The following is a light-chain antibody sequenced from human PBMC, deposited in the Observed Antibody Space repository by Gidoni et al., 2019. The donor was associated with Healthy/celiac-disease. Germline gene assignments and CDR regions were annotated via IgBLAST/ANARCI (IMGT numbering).Light chain of an antibody. J-gene: IGKJ3*01. V-gene: IGKV3-11*01. CDR2: DAS. CDR1: QSVS. CDR3: QQRSNLFT. Sequence: EIVLTQSPATLSLSPGERATLSCRASQSVSRLLIYDASNRATGIPARFSGSGSGTDFTLTISSLEPEDFAVYYCQQRSNLFTFGPGTKVDIK.